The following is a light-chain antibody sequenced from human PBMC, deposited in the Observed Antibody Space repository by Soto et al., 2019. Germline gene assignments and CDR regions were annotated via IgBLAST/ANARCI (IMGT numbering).Light chain of an antibody. V-gene: IGLV2-8*01. CDR1: SSDVGGYNY. CDR3: SSYAGSNNYV. J-gene: IGLJ1*01. CDR2: GVS. Sequence: SALTQPPSASWSPGQSVTISCTGTSSDVGGYNYVSWYQQHPGKAPKLMIYGVSKRPSGVPDRFSGSKSGNTASLTVSGLQAEDEADYYCSSYAGSNNYVFGTGTKVTVL.